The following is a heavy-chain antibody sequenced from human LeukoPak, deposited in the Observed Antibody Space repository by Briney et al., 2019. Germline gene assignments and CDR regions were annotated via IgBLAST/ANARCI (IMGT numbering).Heavy chain of an antibody. J-gene: IGHJ4*02. CDR1: GFTFSSYA. D-gene: IGHD6-19*01. CDR2: ISGSGGST. V-gene: IGHV3-23*01. CDR3: ARVDTDTSGYYFDY. Sequence: PGGSLRLSCAASGFTFSSYAMSWVRQAPGKGLEWVSTISGSGGSTYYADSVKGRFTISRDNAKNTLYLQMNSLSAEDTALYYCARVDTDTSGYYFDYWGQGTLVTVSS.